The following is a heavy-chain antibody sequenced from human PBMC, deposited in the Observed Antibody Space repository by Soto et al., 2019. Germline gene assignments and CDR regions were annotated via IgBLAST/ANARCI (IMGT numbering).Heavy chain of an antibody. CDR2: ISAGGGSA. V-gene: IGHV3-23*01. J-gene: IGHJ4*02. Sequence: EVQLLESGGGLVQPGESLRLSCAASGFTFSSYAMTWVRQAPGKGLEWVSAISAGGGSAYYADSVKGLFTISRDTSKNTLYLQMNSLRAEDTAVYYCAKVRSAWFFDYWGQGTLVTVSS. CDR3: AKVRSAWFFDY. CDR1: GFTFSSYA. D-gene: IGHD6-19*01.